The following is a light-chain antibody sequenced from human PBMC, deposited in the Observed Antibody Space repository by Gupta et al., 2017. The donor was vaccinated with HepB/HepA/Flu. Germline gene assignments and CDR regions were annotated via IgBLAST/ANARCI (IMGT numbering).Light chain of an antibody. CDR3: QHSYSTPRT. V-gene: IGKV1-39*01. CDR1: QSISNS. Sequence: DIQMTQSPSSLSASVRDRVTITCRASQSISNSLNWYQQKPGQAPKLLIYGASTLQTGVPARFSGSGSGTDFTLTISSLQPEDFARYYCQHSYSTPRTFGQGTKVEIK. J-gene: IGKJ1*01. CDR2: GAS.